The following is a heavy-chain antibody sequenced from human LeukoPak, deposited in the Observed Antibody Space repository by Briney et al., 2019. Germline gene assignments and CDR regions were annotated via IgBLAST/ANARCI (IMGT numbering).Heavy chain of an antibody. CDR3: ARGGYGSGWNAFCDY. CDR2: ISTSSSTI. J-gene: IGHJ4*02. V-gene: IGHV3-48*01. Sequence: GGSLRLSCTVSGFTFSSNSMNWVRQAPGKGLEWVSFISTSSSTIYYTDSVKGRFTISRDNAKNSLYLQMNTLRAEDTAVHYCARGGYGSGWNAFCDYWGQGTLVTVSS. CDR1: GFTFSSNS. D-gene: IGHD6-19*01.